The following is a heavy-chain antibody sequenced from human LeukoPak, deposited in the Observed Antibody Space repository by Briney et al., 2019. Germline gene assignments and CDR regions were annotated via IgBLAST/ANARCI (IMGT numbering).Heavy chain of an antibody. CDR2: INHSGST. CDR1: GFTFSSFP. D-gene: IGHD3-10*01. CDR3: ARRVGYYYGSGSLNWFDP. J-gene: IGHJ5*02. Sequence: PGGSLRLSCAASGFTFSSFPMSWVRQAPGKGLEWIGEINHSGSTNYNPSLKSRVTISVDTSKNQFSLKLSSVTAADTAVYYCARRVGYYYGSGSLNWFDPWGQGTLVTVSS. V-gene: IGHV4-34*01.